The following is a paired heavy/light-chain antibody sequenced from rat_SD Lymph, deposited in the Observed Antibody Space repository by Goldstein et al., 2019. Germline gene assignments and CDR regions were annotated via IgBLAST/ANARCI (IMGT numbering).Light chain of an antibody. CDR2: NAN. CDR1: QNINNY. V-gene: IGKV22S2*01. Sequence: IQMTQSPSLLSASVGDRVTLSCKAGQNINNYLAWYQQKLGEAPKLLIYNANSLQTGIPSRFSGSGSGTDYTLTISSLQPEDVATYFCQQYNSWTTFGSGTKLEIK. CDR3: QQYNSWTT. J-gene: IGKJ5*01.
Heavy chain of an antibody. Sequence: EVQLVESGGGLVQPGRSLKLSCAASGFTFSDYYMAWVRQAPTKGLEWVASISYDGGSTYYRDSVKGRFTISRDNAKSSLYLQMDSLRSEDTATYYCTTIGNYGWFAYWGQGTLVTVSS. V-gene: IGHV5-20*01. D-gene: IGHD1-11*01. J-gene: IGHJ3*01. CDR3: TTIGNYGWFAY. CDR1: GFTFSDYY. CDR2: ISYDGGST.